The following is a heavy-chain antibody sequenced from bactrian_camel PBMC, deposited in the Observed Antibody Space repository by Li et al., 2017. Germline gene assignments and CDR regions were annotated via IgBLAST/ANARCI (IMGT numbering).Heavy chain of an antibody. V-gene: IGHV3S53*01. CDR1: RNTYCYGT. Sequence: HVQLVESGGGSVQAGGSLRLSCAVSRNTYCYGTVAWYRQASGKEREFVARLYREGRATYTNAVQGRFTISRDNRKNTMYLQMDNRKPEDTAMYYCAEAPYRDGFSTKCRGQGTQVTVS. J-gene: IGHJ4*01. CDR3: AEAPYRDGFSTKC. CDR2: LYREGRA. D-gene: IGHD4*01.